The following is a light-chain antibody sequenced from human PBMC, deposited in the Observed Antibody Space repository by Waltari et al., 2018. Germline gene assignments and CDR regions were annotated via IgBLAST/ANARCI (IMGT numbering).Light chain of an antibody. CDR1: QCVIRS. CDR2: GAS. V-gene: IGKV3-20*01. CDR3: QHYVRLPAT. Sequence: IVLTQSPGTLPLSPGDRAPLSCRASQCVIRSLAWYQQKPGQAPKLLIYGASTRATGIPDRFTGSGSGTDFSLTISSLEPEDFAIYFCQHYVRLPATFGQGTKVEIK. J-gene: IGKJ1*01.